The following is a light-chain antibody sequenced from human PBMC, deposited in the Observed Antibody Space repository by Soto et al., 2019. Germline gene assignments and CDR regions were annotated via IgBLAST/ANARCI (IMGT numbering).Light chain of an antibody. Sequence: EIVVTQSPATLSVSPGERATLSCRASQSVSDNLAWYQKKPGQAPRLLIYGASTRATGIPARFSGSGSGTEFTLTISSLQSEDFAIYYCQQSNNWPYTFGQGTKVDIK. V-gene: IGKV3-15*01. CDR1: QSVSDN. J-gene: IGKJ2*01. CDR3: QQSNNWPYT. CDR2: GAS.